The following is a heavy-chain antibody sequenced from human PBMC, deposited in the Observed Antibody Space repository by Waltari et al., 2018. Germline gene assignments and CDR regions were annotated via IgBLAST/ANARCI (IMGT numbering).Heavy chain of an antibody. CDR2: IYSSGVT. V-gene: IGHV4-59*01. Sequence: QVQLEESGPGLVKPSETLSLTCTVSGGPIRSFYWSGIRQSPGKGLEWIGEIYSSGVTVYNPSLRSRLIMFVDTYKNQFSLKCNYLTAADTAIYYCARGSGWFAHWGQGTLVSVSS. CDR3: ARGSGWFAH. CDR1: GGPIRSFY. J-gene: IGHJ5*02.